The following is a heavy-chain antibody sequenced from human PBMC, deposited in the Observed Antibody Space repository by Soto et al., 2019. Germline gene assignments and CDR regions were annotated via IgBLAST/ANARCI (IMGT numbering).Heavy chain of an antibody. J-gene: IGHJ4*02. CDR2: INHSGST. CDR3: AREKRTLYSSGWHPYYFDY. CDR1: GGSFSGYY. V-gene: IGHV4-34*01. Sequence: SETLSLTCAVYGGSFSGYYWSWIRQPPGKGLEWIGEINHSGSTNYNPSLKSRVTISVDTSKNQFSLKLSSVTAADTAVYYCAREKRTLYSSGWHPYYFDYWGQGTLVTVSS. D-gene: IGHD6-19*01.